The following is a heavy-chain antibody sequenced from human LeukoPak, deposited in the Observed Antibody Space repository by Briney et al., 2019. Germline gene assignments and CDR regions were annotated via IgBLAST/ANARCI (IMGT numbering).Heavy chain of an antibody. J-gene: IGHJ4*02. CDR1: GFTFSDFW. Sequence: GGSLRLSCAASGFTFSDFWMSWVRQAPGKGLEWVANIKEDGSEKYYVDPVKGRFTISRDNAKNSLYLQMNSLRAEDTAVYFCAKDLGSGKPYYFEHWGQGTLVTVSS. D-gene: IGHD6-19*01. CDR2: IKEDGSEK. CDR3: AKDLGSGKPYYFEH. V-gene: IGHV3-7*03.